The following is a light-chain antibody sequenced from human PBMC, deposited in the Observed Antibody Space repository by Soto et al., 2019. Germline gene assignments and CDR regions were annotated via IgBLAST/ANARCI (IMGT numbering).Light chain of an antibody. CDR1: SSDVGGYNY. J-gene: IGLJ2*01. Sequence: QSALTQPRSVSGSPGQSVTISCTGTSSDVGGYNYVSWYQQHPGKAPKLMIYDVGKRPSGVPDRFSGSKSDNTASLTISGLQAEDEADYYCCSYAGSYTFIFGGGTKLTVL. CDR2: DVG. V-gene: IGLV2-11*01. CDR3: CSYAGSYTFI.